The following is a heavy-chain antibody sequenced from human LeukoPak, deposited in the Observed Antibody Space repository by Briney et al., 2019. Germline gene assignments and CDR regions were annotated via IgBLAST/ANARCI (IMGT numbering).Heavy chain of an antibody. J-gene: IGHJ4*02. CDR3: ARHGFYDLYYFDY. CDR1: GGSISSYY. D-gene: IGHD2/OR15-2a*01. CDR2: IYYSGST. V-gene: IGHV4-59*08. Sequence: TETLSLTCTVSGGSISSYYWSWIRQPPGKGLEWIGYIYYSGSTNYNPSLKSRVTISVDTSKNQFSLKLSSVTAADTAVYYCARHGFYDLYYFDYWGQGTLVTVSS.